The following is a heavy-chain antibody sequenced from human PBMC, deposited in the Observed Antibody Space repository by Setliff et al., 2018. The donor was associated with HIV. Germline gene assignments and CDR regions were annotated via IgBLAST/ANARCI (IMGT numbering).Heavy chain of an antibody. CDR1: GGSISNHY. CDR3: AKPDGKYPFDH. V-gene: IGHV4-59*11. D-gene: IGHD2-2*01. Sequence: SETLSLTCTVSGGSISNHYWGWIRQPPGKGLEFIGNIRYSGSTDYNPPIKSRVTMSVDMSKNQLSLKVTSVTAADTAVYYGAKPDGKYPFDHWGLGTLVTVSS. CDR2: IRYSGST. J-gene: IGHJ4*02.